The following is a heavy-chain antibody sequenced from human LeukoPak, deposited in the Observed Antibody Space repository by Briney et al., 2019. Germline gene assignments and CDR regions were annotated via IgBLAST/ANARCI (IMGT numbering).Heavy chain of an antibody. CDR2: IYYSWSSGST. J-gene: IGHJ5*02. D-gene: IGHD3-10*01. V-gene: IGHV4-59*01. CDR3: ARGSMVRGVTFDP. CDR1: GGSINTYY. Sequence: PSETLSLTCTVSGGSINTYYWSWIRQPPGKGLEWIGYIYYSWSSGSTDYNPSLKSRVTISADTSKNQVSLDVNSVTAADTAVYYCARGSMVRGVTFDPWSQGTLVTVSS.